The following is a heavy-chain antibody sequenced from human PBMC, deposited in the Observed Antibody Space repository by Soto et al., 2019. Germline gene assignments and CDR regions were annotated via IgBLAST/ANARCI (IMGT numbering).Heavy chain of an antibody. CDR2: IYWDDDK. CDR1: GFSLSTTGVA. D-gene: IGHD3-9*01. V-gene: IGHV2-5*02. Sequence: QITLKESGPTLVKPTQTLTLTCTFSGFSLSTTGVAVGWIRQPPGKALEWLALIYWDDDKRYSPSLKSRLAITKDTSKNQVVLTLIYMDPMDTATYYCARTYYDILTGYYNPWYFDLWGRGTLVTVSS. J-gene: IGHJ2*01. CDR3: ARTYYDILTGYYNPWYFDL.